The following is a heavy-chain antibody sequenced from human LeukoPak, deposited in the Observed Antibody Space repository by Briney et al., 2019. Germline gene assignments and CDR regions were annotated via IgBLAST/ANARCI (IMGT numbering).Heavy chain of an antibody. D-gene: IGHD3-9*01. J-gene: IGHJ4*02. V-gene: IGHV3-23*01. CDR2: IGSGGTT. CDR1: GFTFSSYA. CDR3: ALGLVTDY. Sequence: GGSLRLSCAASGFTFSSYAMSWVRQAPGKGLEWVSAIGSGGTTYYADSVKGRFTISRDNSKNTLYLQMNSLRVEDTAVYYCALGLVTDYWGQGTLVTVSS.